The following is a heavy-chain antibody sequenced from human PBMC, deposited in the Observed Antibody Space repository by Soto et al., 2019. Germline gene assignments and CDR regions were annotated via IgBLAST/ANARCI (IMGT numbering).Heavy chain of an antibody. CDR3: ARHGLGYSSGGNYYPDAFDV. Sequence: QLQLQESGPGLVKPSETLSLTCTVSGDSVSTNTHYWGLIREPPGTGLEWIGSRYSTETTFYNPSLNSRATITRETSKNQFSLRLNSVAAADTAMYYFARHGLGYSSGGNYYPDAFDVWGDGTMVTVSS. CDR2: RYSTETT. J-gene: IGHJ3*01. CDR1: GDSVSTNTHY. D-gene: IGHD2-15*01. V-gene: IGHV4-39*01.